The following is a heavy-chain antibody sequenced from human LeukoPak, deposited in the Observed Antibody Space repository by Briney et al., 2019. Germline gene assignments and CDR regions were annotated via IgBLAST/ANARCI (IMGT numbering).Heavy chain of an antibody. CDR1: GFTFSSYW. CDR3: AKVEAYGSGSYYYYYYMDV. Sequence: GGSLRLSCAASGFTFSSYWMSWVRQAPGKGLEWVANIKQDGSEKYYVDSVKGRFTISRDNAKNSLYLQMNSLRAEDTAVYYCAKVEAYGSGSYYYYYYMDVWGKGTTVTVSS. V-gene: IGHV3-7*01. CDR2: IKQDGSEK. D-gene: IGHD3-10*01. J-gene: IGHJ6*03.